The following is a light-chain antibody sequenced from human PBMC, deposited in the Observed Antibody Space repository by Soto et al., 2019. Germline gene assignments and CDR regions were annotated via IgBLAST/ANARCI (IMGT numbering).Light chain of an antibody. V-gene: IGKV1-27*01. CDR2: AAS. CDR1: QGISNY. CDR3: QKYNSAALT. J-gene: IGKJ4*01. Sequence: DIQMTQSPSSLSASLGDRVTITCRASQGISNYLAWYQQKPGKVPTLLIYAASTLQSGVPSRFSGTGSGTDFTLPISSLQPEDVATYYCQKYNSAALTFGGGTKVEIK.